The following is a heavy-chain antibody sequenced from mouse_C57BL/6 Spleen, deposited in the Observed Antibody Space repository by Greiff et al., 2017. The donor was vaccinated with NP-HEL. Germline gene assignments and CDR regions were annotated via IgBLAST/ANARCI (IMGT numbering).Heavy chain of an antibody. CDR3: ARGATAQPWFAY. CDR1: GYAFSSSW. CDR2: IYPGDGDT. V-gene: IGHV1-82*01. Sequence: VQLQQSGPELVKPGASVKISCKASGYAFSSSWMNWVKQRPGKGLEWIGRIYPGDGDTNYNGKFKGKATLTADKSSSTAYMQLSSLTSEDSAVYFCARGATAQPWFAYWGQGTLVTVSA. J-gene: IGHJ3*01. D-gene: IGHD3-2*02.